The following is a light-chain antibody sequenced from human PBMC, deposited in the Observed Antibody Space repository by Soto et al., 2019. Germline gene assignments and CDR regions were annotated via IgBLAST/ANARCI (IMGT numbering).Light chain of an antibody. CDR2: EVS. CDR3: SSYTSSSIWV. J-gene: IGLJ3*02. Sequence: QSALTQPASVSGSPGQSITISCTGTSSDVGGYNSVSWYQQHPGKAPKLMIYEVSNRPSGVSNRFSGSKSGHTASLTISGLQAEDEADYYCSSYTSSSIWVFGGGTKLTVL. CDR1: SSDVGGYNS. V-gene: IGLV2-14*01.